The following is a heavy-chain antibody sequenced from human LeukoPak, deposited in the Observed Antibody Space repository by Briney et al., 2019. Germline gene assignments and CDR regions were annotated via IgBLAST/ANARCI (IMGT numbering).Heavy chain of an antibody. J-gene: IGHJ5*02. CDR3: ATILRAYYDSSGYYWFDP. CDR2: VNPNSGNT. Sequence: GASVKVSCKTSGYTFTSYDLNWVRQATGQGLEWMGWVNPNSGNTGYAQKFQGRVTMTEDTSTDTAYMELSSLRSEDTAVYYCATILRAYYDSSGYYWFDPWGQGTLVTVSS. V-gene: IGHV1-8*01. CDR1: GYTFTSYD. D-gene: IGHD3-22*01.